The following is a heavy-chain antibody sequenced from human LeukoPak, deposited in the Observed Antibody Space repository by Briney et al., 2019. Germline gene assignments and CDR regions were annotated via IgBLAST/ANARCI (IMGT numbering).Heavy chain of an antibody. Sequence: GGSLRLSCAASGFTFSNHAMSWVRQAPAKGLEWVSGISGSGGSTYYADSVRGRFTTSRDNSKNTVYLQMNSLRAEDTAVYYCAKRYYSDSSGYLGSLNYWGQGTLVTVSS. CDR3: AKRYYSDSSGYLGSLNY. D-gene: IGHD3-22*01. V-gene: IGHV3-23*01. CDR2: ISGSGGST. J-gene: IGHJ4*02. CDR1: GFTFSNHA.